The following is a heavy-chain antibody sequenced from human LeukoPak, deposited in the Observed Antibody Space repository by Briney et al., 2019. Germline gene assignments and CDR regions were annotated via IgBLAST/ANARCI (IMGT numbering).Heavy chain of an antibody. Sequence: GGSLRLSCAASGFTFSSYEMNWVRQAPGKGLEWVSYISSSGSTIYYADSVKGRFTISRDKAKNSLYLQMNSLRAEDTAVYYCARVYSGDCLDYWGQGTLVTVSS. CDR1: GFTFSSYE. V-gene: IGHV3-48*03. CDR3: ARVYSGDCLDY. CDR2: ISSSGSTI. J-gene: IGHJ4*02. D-gene: IGHD2-21*02.